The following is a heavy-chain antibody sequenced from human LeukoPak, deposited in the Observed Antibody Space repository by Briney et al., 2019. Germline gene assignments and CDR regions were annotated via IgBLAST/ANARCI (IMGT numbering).Heavy chain of an antibody. CDR1: AFILNAYN. J-gene: IGHJ4*02. Sequence: PGGSLRPSCAASAFILNAYNMNWVRQAPGKGPEWVSSISYTGTYIYYADSVKGRFTISRDNAQNSLYLQMNSLRAEDTAIYYCVRDRGTYRPIDYWGQGTLVTVSS. D-gene: IGHD1-26*01. CDR2: ISYTGTYI. V-gene: IGHV3-21*04. CDR3: VRDRGTYRPIDY.